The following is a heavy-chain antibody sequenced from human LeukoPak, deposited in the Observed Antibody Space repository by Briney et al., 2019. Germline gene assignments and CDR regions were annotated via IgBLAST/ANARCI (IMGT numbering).Heavy chain of an antibody. CDR3: ARPTYSDSTRYGMDV. CDR2: ISGSGGST. Sequence: GGSLRLSCAASGFTFSSYAMSWVRQAPGKGLDGVSAISGSGGSTYYADSVKGRFTISRGNSKNTLYLQMNSLRAEDTAIYSCARPTYSDSTRYGMDVWGQGTTVIVS. CDR1: GFTFSSYA. D-gene: IGHD5-12*01. J-gene: IGHJ6*02. V-gene: IGHV3-23*01.